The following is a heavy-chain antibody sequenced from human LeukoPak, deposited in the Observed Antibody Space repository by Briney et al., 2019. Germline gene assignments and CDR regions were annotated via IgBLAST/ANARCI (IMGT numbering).Heavy chain of an antibody. CDR2: ISSSSSYI. J-gene: IGHJ4*02. V-gene: IGHV3-21*04. CDR1: GFTFSSYN. CDR3: ARDGTANYDY. Sequence: PGGSLRLSCAASGFTFSSYNMNWVRQAPGKGLEWVSSISSSSSYIYYADSVKGRFTISRDNAKNSLYLQMNSLRAEDTAVYYCARDGTANYDYWGQGTLVTVSP. D-gene: IGHD5-18*01.